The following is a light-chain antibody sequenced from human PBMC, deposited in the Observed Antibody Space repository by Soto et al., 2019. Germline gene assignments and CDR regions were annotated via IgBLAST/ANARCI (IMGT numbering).Light chain of an antibody. V-gene: IGKV1-5*03. CDR3: QQYNSHSPWT. J-gene: IGKJ1*01. Sequence: DIQMTQSPSTLSASVGYRVTITCRASQSVSTWLAWYQQKPGKAPQVLISMASTLESGVPSRFSGSGSGTEFTLTISSLQPDDFATYYCQQYNSHSPWTFGQGTKVEIK. CDR1: QSVSTW. CDR2: MAS.